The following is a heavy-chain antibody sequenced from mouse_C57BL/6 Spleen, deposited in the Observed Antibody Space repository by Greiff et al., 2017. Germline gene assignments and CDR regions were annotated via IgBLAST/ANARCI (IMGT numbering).Heavy chain of an antibody. CDR3: TRKNYGSSYEGAWFAY. CDR2: IYPGNSDT. D-gene: IGHD1-1*01. CDR1: GYTFTSYW. Sequence: VQLQQSGTVLARPGASVKMSCKTSGYTFTSYWMHWVKQRPGQGLEWIGAIYPGNSDTSYNQKFKGKAKLTAVTSASTAYMELSSLTNEDSAVYYCTRKNYGSSYEGAWFAYWGQGTLVTVSA. J-gene: IGHJ3*01. V-gene: IGHV1-5*01.